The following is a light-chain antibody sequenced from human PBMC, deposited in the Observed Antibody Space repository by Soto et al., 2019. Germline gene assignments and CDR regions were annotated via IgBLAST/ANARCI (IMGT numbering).Light chain of an antibody. J-gene: IGKJ5*01. V-gene: IGKV2-30*01. CDR3: MQGTHWPIT. CDR1: QGLLYSNGYNC. CDR2: KVS. Sequence: IVMTQSPLSLPVTPGEPASISCRSSQGLLYSNGYNCLDWYLQRPGRSPRRLIYKVSNRDSGVPARFSGSGSGTDFALKISRVEAEDVGVYYCMQGTHWPITFGQGTRLEIK.